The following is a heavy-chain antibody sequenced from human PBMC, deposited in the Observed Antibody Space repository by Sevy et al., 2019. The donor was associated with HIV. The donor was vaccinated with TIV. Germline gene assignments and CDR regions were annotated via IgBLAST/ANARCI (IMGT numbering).Heavy chain of an antibody. CDR1: GFTFSSYW. J-gene: IGHJ6*02. CDR2: INSDGSST. Sequence: GESLKISCAASGFTFSSYWMHWVRQAPGKGLVWVSRINSDGSSTSYADSVKGRFTISRDNAKKTLYLQMNSLRAEDTAVYYCARTHRYYYYGMDVWGQGTTVTVSS. CDR3: ARTHRYYYYGMDV. V-gene: IGHV3-74*01.